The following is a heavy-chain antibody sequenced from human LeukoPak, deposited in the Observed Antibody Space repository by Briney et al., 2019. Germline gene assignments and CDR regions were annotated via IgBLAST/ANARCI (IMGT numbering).Heavy chain of an antibody. CDR2: IYHSGST. D-gene: IGHD3-10*01. CDR3: ARTPQYYGSGEQDAFDI. J-gene: IGHJ3*02. Sequence: PSGTLSLTCTVSDYSISSGYCWGWIRQPPGKGLEWIGSIYHSGSTYYNPSLKGRVTISVDTSKNQFSLKLSSVTAADTAVYYCARTPQYYGSGEQDAFDIWGQGTMVTVSS. CDR1: DYSISSGYC. V-gene: IGHV4-38-2*02.